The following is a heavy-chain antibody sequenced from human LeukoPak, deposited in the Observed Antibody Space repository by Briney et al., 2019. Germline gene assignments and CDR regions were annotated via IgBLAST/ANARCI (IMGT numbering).Heavy chain of an antibody. CDR1: GFTFSSYA. CDR3: ARDRAPPSVLLWFGEFWFDP. Sequence: PGRSLRLSCAASGFTFSSYAMHWVRQAPGRGLEWVAVISYDGSNKYYADSVKGRFTISRDNSKNTLYLQMNSLRAEDTAVYYCARDRAPPSVLLWFGEFWFDPWGQGTLVTVSS. CDR2: ISYDGSNK. D-gene: IGHD3-10*01. V-gene: IGHV3-30-3*01. J-gene: IGHJ5*02.